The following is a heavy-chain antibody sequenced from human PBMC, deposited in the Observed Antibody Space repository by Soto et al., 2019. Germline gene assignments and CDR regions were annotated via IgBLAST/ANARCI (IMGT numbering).Heavy chain of an antibody. Sequence: PGGSLRLSCEASGFTFNIFGLNWVRQAPGKGLEWVSAISGSGASTYYADSVKGRFSISRDNSKNTLFLHMTSLRTEDTAIYYCAKGDRGDLLGELWPPDDVIDFWGQGTMVT. D-gene: IGHD3-10*01. CDR1: GFTFNIFG. J-gene: IGHJ3*01. V-gene: IGHV3-23*01. CDR3: AKGDRGDLLGELWPPDDVIDF. CDR2: ISGSGAST.